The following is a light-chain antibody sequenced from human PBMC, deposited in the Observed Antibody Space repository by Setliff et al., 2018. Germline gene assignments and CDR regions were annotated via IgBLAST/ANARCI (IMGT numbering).Light chain of an antibody. J-gene: IGLJ2*01. CDR3: YSYAGSSTFLV. Sequence: QSVLTQPASVSGSPGQSITISCIGTSSDVGSYNLVSWYQQHPGKAPKLIIYEVSKRPSGVSNRFSGSKSGNTASLTISGLQAEDGTDYYCYSYAGSSTFLVFGGGTKVTV. CDR1: SSDVGSYNL. CDR2: EVS. V-gene: IGLV2-23*02.